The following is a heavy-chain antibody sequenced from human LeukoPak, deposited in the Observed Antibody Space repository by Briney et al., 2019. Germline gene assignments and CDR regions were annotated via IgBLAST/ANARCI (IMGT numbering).Heavy chain of an antibody. CDR2: IIPIFGTA. CDR1: GYTFTSYY. Sequence: ASVKVSCKASGYTFTSYYMHWVRQAPGQGLEWMGGIIPIFGTANYAQKFQGRVTITADESTSTAYMELSSLRSEDTAVYYCARVGDSSGGNYWGQGTLVTVSS. V-gene: IGHV1-69*13. D-gene: IGHD2-15*01. J-gene: IGHJ4*02. CDR3: ARVGDSSGGNY.